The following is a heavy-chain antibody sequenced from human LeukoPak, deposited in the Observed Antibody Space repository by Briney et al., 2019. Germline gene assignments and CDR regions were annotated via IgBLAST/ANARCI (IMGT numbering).Heavy chain of an antibody. J-gene: IGHJ4*02. V-gene: IGHV4-59*01. CDR2: IHYKGST. CDR3: ARYYCPGDACNSFDS. CDR1: GGSISGYY. Sequence: SETLSLTCTVSGGSISGYYWSWIRQPPGRGLEWIGYIHYKGSTHQNPSLKSRATILVDTSKNEFSLQVTSVTAADTAVYYCARYYCPGDACNSFDSWGQETPVTVSS. D-gene: IGHD2-8*02.